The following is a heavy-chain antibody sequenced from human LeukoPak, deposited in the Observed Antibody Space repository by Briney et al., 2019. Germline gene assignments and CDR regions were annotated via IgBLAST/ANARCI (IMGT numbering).Heavy chain of an antibody. CDR2: INTSGGST. D-gene: IGHD3-10*01. CDR1: GYTFTSYY. V-gene: IGHV1-46*01. Sequence: ASVKVSCKASGYTFTSYYMHWVRQAPGQGLEWMGIINTSGGSTSYAQKFQGRVTMTRDTSTSTVYMELSSLRSEDTAVYYCARGRGYYGSGSYLSFQNTGRVSSPHDYWGQGTLVTVSS. CDR3: ARGRGYYGSGSYLSFQNTGRVSSPHDY. J-gene: IGHJ4*02.